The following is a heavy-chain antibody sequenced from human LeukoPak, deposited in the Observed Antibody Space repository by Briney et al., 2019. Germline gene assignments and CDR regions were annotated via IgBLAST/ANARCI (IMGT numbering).Heavy chain of an antibody. CDR2: IYPGGSDT. V-gene: IGHV5-51*01. CDR3: ARQGARVAVAGTVHNYGMDI. J-gene: IGHJ6*04. Sequence: GESLKISCKGSGYSFTSYWIGWVRQMPGKGLEWMGMIYPGGSDTRYSPSFQGQVTISVDKSISTAFLQWGSLKASDTAIYYCARQGARVAVAGTVHNYGMDIWGKGTRVPVSS. D-gene: IGHD6-19*01. CDR1: GYSFTSYW.